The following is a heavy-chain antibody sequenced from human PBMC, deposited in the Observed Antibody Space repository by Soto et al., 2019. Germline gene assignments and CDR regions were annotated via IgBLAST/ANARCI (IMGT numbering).Heavy chain of an antibody. D-gene: IGHD6-6*01. J-gene: IGHJ5*02. V-gene: IGHV4-39*01. Sequence: PSETLSLTCTVSGGSISSSSYYWGWIRQPPGKGLEWIGSIYYSGSTYYNPSLKSRVTISVDTSKNQFSLKLSSVTAADTAVYYCARHTIAARPGNWFDPWGQGTLVTVSS. CDR3: ARHTIAARPGNWFDP. CDR2: IYYSGST. CDR1: GGSISSSSYY.